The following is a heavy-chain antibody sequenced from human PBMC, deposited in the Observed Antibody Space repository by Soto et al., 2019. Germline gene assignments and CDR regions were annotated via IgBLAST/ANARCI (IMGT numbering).Heavy chain of an antibody. Sequence: QVQLVESGGGVVQPGRSLRLSCATSGFSFSSFGLHWVRQAPGKGLEWVAVISFDGSNKYYVDSVKGRFTISRDNSKNTLYIQMNRLRAEDTAVYYCAKGFSRYRPMAVDYWGQGTMVTVSS. CDR1: GFSFSSFG. CDR3: AKGFSRYRPMAVDY. D-gene: IGHD3-10*01. CDR2: ISFDGSNK. V-gene: IGHV3-30*18. J-gene: IGHJ4*02.